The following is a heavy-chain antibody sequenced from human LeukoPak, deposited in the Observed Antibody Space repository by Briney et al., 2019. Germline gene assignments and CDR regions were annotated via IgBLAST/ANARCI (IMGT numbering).Heavy chain of an antibody. V-gene: IGHV1-2*02. J-gene: IGHJ5*02. Sequence: ASVKVSCKTSRYTFTDYYMHRVRQDPGQGLEWMRWINPNSGGTNYAQKFQGRVTMTRDTSISAAYMELSRLRSDDTAVYYCARGGWSLGYCSSSSCLDWFDPWGQGTLVTVSS. CDR1: RYTFTDYY. CDR2: INPNSGGT. D-gene: IGHD2-2*01. CDR3: ARGGWSLGYCSSSSCLDWFDP.